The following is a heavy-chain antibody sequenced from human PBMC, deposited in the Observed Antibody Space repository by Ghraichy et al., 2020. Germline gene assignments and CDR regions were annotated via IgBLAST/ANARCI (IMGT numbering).Heavy chain of an antibody. J-gene: IGHJ4*02. D-gene: IGHD6-19*01. V-gene: IGHV3-7*01. CDR2: INQDGSEK. CDR1: GFTFSSDW. CDR3: ARSSGWTPDY. Sequence: GGSLRLSCAASGFTFSSDWMSWFRQAPGKGLEWVAIINQDGSEKYYVDSVKGRFTISRDNTKNSLFLQMNGRRAEDAAVYYCARSSGWTPDYWGQGTLVTVSS.